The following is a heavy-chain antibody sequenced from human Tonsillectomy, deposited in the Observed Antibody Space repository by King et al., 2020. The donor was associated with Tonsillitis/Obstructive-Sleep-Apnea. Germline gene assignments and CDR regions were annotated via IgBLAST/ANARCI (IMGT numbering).Heavy chain of an antibody. V-gene: IGHV4-59*01. CDR2: IYYGGST. D-gene: IGHD1-14*01. CDR3: AREEPGMDAFDI. CDR1: GGSISSYY. J-gene: IGHJ3*02. Sequence: QLQESGPGLVKPSETLSLTCTVSGGSISSYYWSWIRQPPGKGLECIGYIYYGGSTNYNPSLKSRVTISVDSSKNQFSLKLSSVTAADTAVYYCAREEPGMDAFDIWGQGTMVTVSS.